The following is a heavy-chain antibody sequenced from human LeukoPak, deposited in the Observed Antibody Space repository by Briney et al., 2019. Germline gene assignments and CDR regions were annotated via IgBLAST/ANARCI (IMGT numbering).Heavy chain of an antibody. D-gene: IGHD1-26*01. V-gene: IGHV6-1*01. CDR2: TYYRSKWYN. CDR1: GDSVSSNSAA. Sequence: SQTLSLTCAISGDSVSSNSAAWNWIRQSPSRGLEWLGRTYYRSKWYNDYAISVKSRITINPDTSKNQFSLHLNSVTPEDTAVYYCARASGHYRTGGFDIWGQGTMVTVSS. J-gene: IGHJ3*02. CDR3: ARASGHYRTGGFDI.